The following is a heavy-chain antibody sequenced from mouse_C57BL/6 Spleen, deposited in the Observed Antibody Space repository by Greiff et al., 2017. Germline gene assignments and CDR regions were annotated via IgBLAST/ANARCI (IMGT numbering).Heavy chain of an antibody. Sequence: DVKLQESGPGLVKPSQSLSLTCSVTGYSITSGYYWNWIRQFPGNKLEWMGYISYDGSNNYNPSLKNRISITRDTSKNQFFLKLNSVTTEDTATYYCARDPGSLYYFDYWGQGTTLTVSS. J-gene: IGHJ2*01. CDR3: ARDPGSLYYFDY. D-gene: IGHD1-1*01. CDR2: ISYDGSN. V-gene: IGHV3-6*01. CDR1: GYSITSGYY.